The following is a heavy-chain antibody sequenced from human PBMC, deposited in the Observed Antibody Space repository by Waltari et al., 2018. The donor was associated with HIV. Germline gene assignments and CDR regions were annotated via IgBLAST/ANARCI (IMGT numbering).Heavy chain of an antibody. J-gene: IGHJ4*02. CDR3: ARLGLSDYYDSSGYFVDY. CDR1: GGSLGGYY. V-gene: IGHV4-34*01. D-gene: IGHD3-22*01. CDR2: INHSGST. Sequence: QVPLQQWGAGLLKPSETLSLTCPVYGGSLGGYYWCCIRQPPGKGLEWIGEINHSGSTNYNPSLKSRVTISVDTSKNQFSLKLSSVTAADTAVYYCARLGLSDYYDSSGYFVDYWGQGTLVTVSS.